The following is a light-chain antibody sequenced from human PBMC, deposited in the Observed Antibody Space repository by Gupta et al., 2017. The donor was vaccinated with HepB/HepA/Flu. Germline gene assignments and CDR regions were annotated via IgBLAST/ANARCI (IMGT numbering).Light chain of an antibody. V-gene: IGKV3-20*01. CDR2: GAS. Sequence: EIVLTQSPGPLSLSPGERATLSCRASQSVRDNNYLAWYQQKPGQAPRLLIYGASSRATGIPDRFGGSGSGTDFTLTISRLEPEDFAVYYCQQYGFSPRTFGQGTKVEIK. J-gene: IGKJ1*01. CDR1: QSVRDNNY. CDR3: QQYGFSPRT.